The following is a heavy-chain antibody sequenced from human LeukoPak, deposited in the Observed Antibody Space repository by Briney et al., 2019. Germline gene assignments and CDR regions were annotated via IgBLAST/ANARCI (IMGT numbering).Heavy chain of an antibody. V-gene: IGHV1-18*01. Sequence: ASVKVSCKASGYTFTSYGISWVRQAPGQGLEWMGWISAYNGNTNYAQKLQGRVTMTTDTSTSTAYMELRGLRSDDTAVYYCARYYEGWGYCSGGSCYRAYYGMDVWGQGTTVTVSS. CDR2: ISAYNGNT. J-gene: IGHJ6*02. CDR1: GYTFTSYG. CDR3: ARYYEGWGYCSGGSCYRAYYGMDV. D-gene: IGHD2-15*01.